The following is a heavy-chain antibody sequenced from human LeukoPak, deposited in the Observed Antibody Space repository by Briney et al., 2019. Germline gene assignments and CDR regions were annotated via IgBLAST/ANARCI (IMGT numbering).Heavy chain of an antibody. CDR3: ARGYLVTAGLMDV. Sequence: ASVTVSCKVSGYTLTELSMFWVRQAPGKGLEWMGSFDPEDGKTVYAQKFQGRVTMTEDTSTDTAYMELSSLRSEDTAVYYCARGYLVTAGLMDVWGQGTTVTVSS. D-gene: IGHD6-13*01. CDR2: FDPEDGKT. V-gene: IGHV1-24*01. CDR1: GYTLTELS. J-gene: IGHJ6*02.